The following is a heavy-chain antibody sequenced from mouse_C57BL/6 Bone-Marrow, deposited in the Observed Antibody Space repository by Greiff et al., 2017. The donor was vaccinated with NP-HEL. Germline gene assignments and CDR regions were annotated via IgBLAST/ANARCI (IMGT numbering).Heavy chain of an antibody. D-gene: IGHD2-3*01. CDR2: IDPSDSYT. CDR3: AIESLDGYYFYFDY. Sequence: QVQLQQPGAELVKPGASVKLSCKASGYTFTSYWMHWVKQRPGQGLEWIGVIDPSDSYTNYNQKFKGKATLTVDPSSSQAYLQLSSLTSDDSAVYYCAIESLDGYYFYFDYWGQGTTLTVSS. CDR1: GYTFTSYW. V-gene: IGHV1-50*01. J-gene: IGHJ2*01.